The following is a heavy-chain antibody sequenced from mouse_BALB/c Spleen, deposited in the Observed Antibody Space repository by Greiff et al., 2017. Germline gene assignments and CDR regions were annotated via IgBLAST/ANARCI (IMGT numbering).Heavy chain of an antibody. J-gene: IGHJ4*01. D-gene: IGHD1-1*01. CDR3: ASSTVPH. CDR2: IDPANGNT. V-gene: IGHV14-3*02. Sequence: EVKLMESGAELVKPGASVKLSCTASGFNIKDTYMHWVKQRPEQGLEWIGRIDPANGNTKYDPKFQGKATITADTSSNTAYLQLSSLTSEDTAVYYCASSTVPHWGQGTSVTVSS. CDR1: GFNIKDTY.